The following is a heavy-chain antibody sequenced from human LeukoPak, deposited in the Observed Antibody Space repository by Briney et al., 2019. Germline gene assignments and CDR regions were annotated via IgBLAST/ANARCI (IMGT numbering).Heavy chain of an antibody. V-gene: IGHV4-38-2*02. CDR3: ARGKGPNYGDYRGWFDP. CDR1: GYSISSGYY. Sequence: SETLSLTCTVSGYSISSGYYWDWIRQPPGKGLEWIGSIYYSGTTYYNPSLKSRVTISVDTSRTQFSLKLTSVTAADSAVYYCARGKGPNYGDYRGWFDPWGQGTLVTVSS. J-gene: IGHJ5*02. D-gene: IGHD4-17*01. CDR2: IYYSGTT.